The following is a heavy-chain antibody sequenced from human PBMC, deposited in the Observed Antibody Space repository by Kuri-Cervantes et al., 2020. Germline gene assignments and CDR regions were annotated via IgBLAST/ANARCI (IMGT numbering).Heavy chain of an antibody. J-gene: IGHJ4*02. Sequence: ESLKISCAVYGGSFSGYSWSWIRQPPGKGLEWIGEINHSGSTNYNPSLKSRVTISVDTSKNQFSLKLSSVTAADTAVYYCARGPGGYSYGYAAGPRNYWGQGTLVTVSS. CDR3: ARGPGGYSYGYAAGPRNY. V-gene: IGHV4-34*01. CDR2: INHSGST. CDR1: GGSFSGYS. D-gene: IGHD5-18*01.